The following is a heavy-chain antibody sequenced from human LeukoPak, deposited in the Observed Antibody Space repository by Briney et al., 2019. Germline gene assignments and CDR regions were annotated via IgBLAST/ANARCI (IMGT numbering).Heavy chain of an antibody. D-gene: IGHD3-22*01. J-gene: IGHJ3*02. V-gene: IGHV3-49*04. CDR3: TRDPNPMIVMGIPTGPDAFDI. Sequence: GGSLRLSCAASGFTVSNNYMSWVRQAPGQGLEWVGFIRSKAYGGTTEYAASVKGRFTISRDDSKSIAYLQMNSLKTEDTAVYYCTRDPNPMIVMGIPTGPDAFDIWGQGTMVTVSS. CDR1: GFTVSNNY. CDR2: IRSKAYGGTT.